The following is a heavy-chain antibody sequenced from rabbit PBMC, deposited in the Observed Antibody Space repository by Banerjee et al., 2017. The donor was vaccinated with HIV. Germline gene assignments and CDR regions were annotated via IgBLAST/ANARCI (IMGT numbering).Heavy chain of an antibody. CDR3: ARGGYTYGYAGYAYDL. J-gene: IGHJ4*01. CDR2: IYTSSGSA. V-gene: IGHV1S45*01. Sequence: QEQLVESGGGLVQPGGSLKLSCKASGFDFSSYGVSWVRQAPGKGLEWIACIYTSSGSAVYASWAKGRFTISKTSSTTVTLQMTSLTVADTATYFCARGGYTYGYAGYAYDLWGPGTLVTVS. CDR1: GFDFSSYG. D-gene: IGHD6-1*01.